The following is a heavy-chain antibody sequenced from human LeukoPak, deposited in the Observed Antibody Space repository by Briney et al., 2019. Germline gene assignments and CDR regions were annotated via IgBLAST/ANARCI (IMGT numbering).Heavy chain of an antibody. D-gene: IGHD3-16*01. CDR2: VTSNGGAT. V-gene: IGHV3-64D*06. J-gene: IGHJ4*02. CDR1: GFTFSTFA. CDR3: VRTLPKGDYYFDY. Sequence: GGSLRLSCSASGFTFSTFAMHWVRQAPGKGLEYVSSVTSNGGATYYADSVKGRFTISRDNSKDTLYLQLSSLRAEDMAVYYCVRTLPKGDYYFDYWGQGTLVTVSS.